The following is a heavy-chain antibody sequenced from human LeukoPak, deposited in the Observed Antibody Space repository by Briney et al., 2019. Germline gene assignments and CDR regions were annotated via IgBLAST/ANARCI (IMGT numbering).Heavy chain of an antibody. J-gene: IGHJ5*02. CDR2: ISAYNGNT. V-gene: IGHV1-18*01. CDR3: ARDPMIVVVPAAMGGLDP. D-gene: IGHD2-2*01. CDR1: GYTFTSYG. Sequence: GASVKVSCKASGYTFTSYGISWVRQAPGQGLEWMGWISAYNGNTNYAQKLQGRVTMTTDTSTSTAYMELRSLRSDDTAVYYCARDPMIVVVPAAMGGLDPWGQGTLVTASS.